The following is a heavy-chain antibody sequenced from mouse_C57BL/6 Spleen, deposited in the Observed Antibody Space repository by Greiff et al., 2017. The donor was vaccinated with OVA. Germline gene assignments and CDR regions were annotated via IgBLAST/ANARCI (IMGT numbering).Heavy chain of an antibody. J-gene: IGHJ3*01. D-gene: IGHD2-4*01. CDR3: VRHECYDYETFAY. V-gene: IGHV10-1*01. CDR1: GFSFNTYA. Sequence: EVKLMESGGGLVQPKGSLKLSCAASGFSFNTYAMNWVRQAPGKGLEWVARIRSKSNNYATYYADSVKDRFTISRDDSESMLYLQMNNLKTEDTAMYYCVRHECYDYETFAYWGQGTLVTVSA. CDR2: IRSKSNNYAT.